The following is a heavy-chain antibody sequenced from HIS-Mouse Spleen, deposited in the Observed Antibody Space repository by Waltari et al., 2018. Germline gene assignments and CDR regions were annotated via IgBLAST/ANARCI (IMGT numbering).Heavy chain of an antibody. D-gene: IGHD6-19*01. CDR1: GFTFTRYS. V-gene: IGHV3-48*01. J-gene: IGHJ3*02. Sequence: EVQLVECGGGLVQPGGSLSLSCAASGFTFTRYSMNWVRQAPGKGLEWVSYISSSSSTIYYADSVKGRFTISRDNSKNTLYLQMNSLRAEDTAVYYCAKLAGEGAFDIWGQGTMVTVSS. CDR3: AKLAGEGAFDI. CDR2: ISSSSSTI.